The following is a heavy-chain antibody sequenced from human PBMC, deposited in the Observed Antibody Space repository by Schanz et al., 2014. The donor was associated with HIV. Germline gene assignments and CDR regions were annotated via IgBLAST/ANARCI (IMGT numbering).Heavy chain of an antibody. Sequence: QVQLVQSGAEVKKPGASVMVSCKASGYTFTSYDINWVRQVPGQGLEWMGWMNPKSGNTGYAHKFQGRVTMTRNTSISTAYMELSSLRSEDTAVYYCARRGLVGATLYYYYYGMDVWGQGTTVTVSS. CDR3: ARRGLVGATLYYYYYGMDV. CDR2: MNPKSGNT. J-gene: IGHJ6*02. D-gene: IGHD1-26*01. V-gene: IGHV1-8*01. CDR1: GYTFTSYD.